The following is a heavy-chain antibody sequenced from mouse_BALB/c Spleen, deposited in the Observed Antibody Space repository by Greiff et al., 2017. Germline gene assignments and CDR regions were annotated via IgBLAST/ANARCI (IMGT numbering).Heavy chain of an antibody. D-gene: IGHD1-1*01. V-gene: IGHV1-87*01. J-gene: IGHJ4*01. CDR1: GYTFTSYW. CDR2: IYPGDGDT. CDR3: ARTYFYAMDY. Sequence: VQLVESGAELARPGASVKLSCKASGYTFTSYWMQWVKQRPGQGLEWIGAIYPGDGDTRYTQKFKGKATLTADKSSSTAYMQLSSLASEDSAVYYCARTYFYAMDYWGQGTSVTVSS.